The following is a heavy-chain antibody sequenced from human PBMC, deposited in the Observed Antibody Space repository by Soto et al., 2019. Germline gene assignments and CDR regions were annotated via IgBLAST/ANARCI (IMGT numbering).Heavy chain of an antibody. Sequence: PGGSLRLSXAASGITFSSYAMSWVRQAPGRGLEWLSAVTGSGYTTYYADSVKGRFTISRDNSKNTLYLQMNSLRGEDTGVYYCPKDQHPYSGSFFGDFDSWGQGTLVTVSS. CDR3: PKDQHPYSGSFFGDFDS. V-gene: IGHV3-23*01. J-gene: IGHJ4*02. CDR1: GITFSSYA. D-gene: IGHD1-26*01. CDR2: VTGSGYTT.